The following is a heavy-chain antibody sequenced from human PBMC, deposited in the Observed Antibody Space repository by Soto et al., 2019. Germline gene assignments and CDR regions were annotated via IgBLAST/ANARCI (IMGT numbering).Heavy chain of an antibody. D-gene: IGHD2-2*01. CDR2: IKSKTDGGTT. CDR1: GFTFSNAW. V-gene: IGHV3-15*01. J-gene: IGHJ3*02. CDR3: TTGSILFVSAAIFDDVFDI. Sequence: PGGSLRLSCAASGFTFSNAWMSWVRQAPGKGLEWVGRIKSKTDGGTTDYAAPVRGRFTISRDDSKNTLYLQMNSLKTEDTAVYYCTTGSILFVSAAIFDDVFDIWGQGTTVP.